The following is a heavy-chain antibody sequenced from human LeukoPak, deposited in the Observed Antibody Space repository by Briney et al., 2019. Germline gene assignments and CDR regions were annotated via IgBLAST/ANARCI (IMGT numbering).Heavy chain of an antibody. V-gene: IGHV1-2*02. CDR2: INPNSGGT. Sequence: ASVKVSCTASGYTFTGYYMHWVRQAPGQGLEWMGWINPNSGGTNYAQKFQGRVTMTRDTSISTAYMELSRLRSDDTAVYYCARDKYYYGSGIRYYFDYWGQGTLVTVSS. CDR1: GYTFTGYY. J-gene: IGHJ4*02. CDR3: ARDKYYYGSGIRYYFDY. D-gene: IGHD3-10*01.